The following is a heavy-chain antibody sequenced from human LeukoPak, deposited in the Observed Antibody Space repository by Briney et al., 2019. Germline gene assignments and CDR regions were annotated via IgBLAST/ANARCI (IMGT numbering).Heavy chain of an antibody. J-gene: IGHJ4*02. D-gene: IGHD3-10*01. CDR1: GFTFDNYA. V-gene: IGHV3-9*01. CDR3: AKGGLRLYFGQFHY. CDR2: ISWNGGII. Sequence: PGVSLRLSCAASGFTFDNYAMHWVRKVLGKGLEWVSGISWNGGIIGYADSVKGRFTISRDSAKNSLYLQMNSLRVEDTALYYCAKGGLRLYFGQFHYWGQGTLVTVSS.